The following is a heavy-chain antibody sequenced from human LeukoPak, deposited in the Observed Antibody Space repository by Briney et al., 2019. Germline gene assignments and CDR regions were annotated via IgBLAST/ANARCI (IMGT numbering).Heavy chain of an antibody. CDR1: GFTFSSYA. CDR2: ISYDGSNK. J-gene: IGHJ5*02. D-gene: IGHD3-10*01. V-gene: IGHV3-30-3*01. CDR3: ARELLGITMVRGSQVFFNWFDP. Sequence: GGPLRLSCAASGFTFSSYAMHGVRQPPGKRLEWVAVISYDGSNKYYADSVKGRFTISRNNSKNTQYQQMNSMSAEDTAVYYCARELLGITMVRGSQVFFNWFDPWGQGTLVTVSS.